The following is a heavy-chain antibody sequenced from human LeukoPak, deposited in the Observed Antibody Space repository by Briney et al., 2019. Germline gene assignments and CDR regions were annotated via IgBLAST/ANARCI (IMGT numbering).Heavy chain of an antibody. D-gene: IGHD6-13*01. CDR3: ARIQKHTSSWYFDY. CDR2: ISYDGGNK. V-gene: IGHV3-30-3*01. J-gene: IGHJ4*02. CDR1: GLTLSSYA. Sequence: GRSLRLSCAASGLTLSSYAMHWVRQAPGKGLEWVAVISYDGGNKYYADSVKGRFTISRDNSKNTLYLQMNSLRPEDTAVYFCARIQKHTSSWYFDYWGQGTLVTVSS.